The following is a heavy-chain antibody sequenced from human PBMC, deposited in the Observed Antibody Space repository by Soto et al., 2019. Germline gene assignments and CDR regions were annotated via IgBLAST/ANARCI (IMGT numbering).Heavy chain of an antibody. J-gene: IGHJ5*02. CDR2: ISAYNGNI. CDR3: VRDPPGEGAAMFDL. CDR1: GYTFSNYG. V-gene: IGHV1-18*01. Sequence: ASVKVAWKASGYTFSNYGISWVRQAPGQGLEWMGWISAYNGNIKFAQKVQGRVTMTTDTFTSTAYMELRSLRSDDTAVYYCVRDPPGEGAAMFDLWGQGTLVTVSS. D-gene: IGHD3-10*01.